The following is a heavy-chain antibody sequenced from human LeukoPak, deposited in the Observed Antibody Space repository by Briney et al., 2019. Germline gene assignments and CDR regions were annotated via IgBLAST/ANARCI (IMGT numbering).Heavy chain of an antibody. V-gene: IGHV1-18*01. Sequence: ASVKVSCKASGYTFTSYGISWVRQAPGQGPEWMGWISAYNGNTNYAQKHQGRVTMTTDTSTSTAYMELRSLRSDDTAVYYGARDTLVPAAVSFHYWGQGTLVTVSS. CDR3: ARDTLVPAAVSFHY. CDR2: ISAYNGNT. J-gene: IGHJ4*02. D-gene: IGHD2-2*01. CDR1: GYTFTSYG.